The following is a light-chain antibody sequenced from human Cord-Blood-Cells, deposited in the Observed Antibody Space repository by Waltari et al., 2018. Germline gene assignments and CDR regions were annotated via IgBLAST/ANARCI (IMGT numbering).Light chain of an antibody. Sequence: HSALNQTASVPGSPGKSITIYCTGTRRDVGSYNLVSWYQQHPGTAPKLMIYEGSKRPAGVSNRFSGSKSGNTASLTSSGLQAEDEADYYRCSYAGSSTWVFGGGTKLTVL. CDR1: RRDVGSYNL. CDR3: CSYAGSSTWV. CDR2: EGS. V-gene: IGLV2-23*01. J-gene: IGLJ3*02.